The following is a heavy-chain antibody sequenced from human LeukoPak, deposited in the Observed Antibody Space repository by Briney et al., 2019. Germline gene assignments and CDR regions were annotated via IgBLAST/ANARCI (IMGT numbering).Heavy chain of an antibody. CDR3: ALDIYDSSGYYQPLWY. Sequence: GGSLRLSCAASGFTFSSYSMNWVRQAPGKGLEWVSSISSSSSYIYYADSVKGRFTISRDNAKNSLYLQMNSRRAEDTAVYYCALDIYDSSGYYQPLWYWGQGTLVTVSS. D-gene: IGHD3-22*01. J-gene: IGHJ4*02. CDR1: GFTFSSYS. CDR2: ISSSSSYI. V-gene: IGHV3-21*01.